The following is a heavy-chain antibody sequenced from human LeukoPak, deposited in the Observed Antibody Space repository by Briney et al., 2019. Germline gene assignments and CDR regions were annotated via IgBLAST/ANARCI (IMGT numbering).Heavy chain of an antibody. J-gene: IGHJ4*02. V-gene: IGHV3-21*01. CDR2: ISSSSSYI. D-gene: IGHD2-21*02. CDR3: ASSNRLEAYCGGDCYRGYY. CDR1: GFTFSSYS. Sequence: GGSLRLSCAASGFTFSSYSMNWVRQAPGKGLEWVSSISSSSSYIYYADSVKGRFTISRDNAKNSLYLQMNSLRAEDTAVYYCASSNRLEAYCGGDCYRGYYWGQGTLVTVSS.